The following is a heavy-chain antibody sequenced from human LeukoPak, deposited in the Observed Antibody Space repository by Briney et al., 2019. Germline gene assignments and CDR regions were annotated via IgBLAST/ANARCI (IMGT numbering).Heavy chain of an antibody. V-gene: IGHV3-48*03. Sequence: PGGSLRLSCAASRFTFSSYEMNWVRQAPGKGLEWVSYISSSGSTIYYADSVKGRFTISRDNSKNTLYLQMNSLRAEDTAIYYCVKEDYYETKGHDAYWGQGTLVTVSS. CDR2: ISSSGSTI. J-gene: IGHJ4*02. CDR1: RFTFSSYE. CDR3: VKEDYYETKGHDAY. D-gene: IGHD3-22*01.